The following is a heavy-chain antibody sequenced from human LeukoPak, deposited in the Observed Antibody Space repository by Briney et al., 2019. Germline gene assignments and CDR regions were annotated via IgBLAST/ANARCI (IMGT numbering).Heavy chain of an antibody. J-gene: IGHJ3*02. Sequence: ASVKVSCKASGYTFTSYDINWVRQATGQGLEWMGWMNPNSGNTGYAQKFQGRVTMTRNTSISTAYMELSSLRSEDTAVYYCAKVGGYISGSDTFDMWGQGTMVTVSS. CDR2: MNPNSGNT. CDR3: AKVGGYISGSDTFDM. D-gene: IGHD5-18*01. CDR1: GYTFTSYD. V-gene: IGHV1-8*01.